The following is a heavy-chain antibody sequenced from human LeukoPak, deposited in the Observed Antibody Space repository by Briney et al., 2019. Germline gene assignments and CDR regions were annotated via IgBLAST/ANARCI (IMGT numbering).Heavy chain of an antibody. V-gene: IGHV4-34*01. D-gene: IGHD3-10*01. Sequence: SESLSLTRAVSGGTFRGYYWSGSRQPPGKGLAWVGEIDHTGSTNYTPSLESRVTLSVDTSKNQVSLNLNSLTAADTAVYYCARGLRFHVGSGNWFDLWGQGTLVTVSS. J-gene: IGHJ5*02. CDR3: ARGLRFHVGSGNWFDL. CDR2: IDHTGST. CDR1: GGTFRGYY.